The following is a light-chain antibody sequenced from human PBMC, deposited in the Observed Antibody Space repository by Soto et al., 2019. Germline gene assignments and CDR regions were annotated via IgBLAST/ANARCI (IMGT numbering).Light chain of an antibody. CDR3: CSFAGRSPPTSV. V-gene: IGLV2-23*02. CDR2: EVT. CDR1: TSDVGTYNL. Sequence: SVLPQAASLYGSAVHSSSLSCPGTTSDVGTYNLVSWYQHHPGKAPQLIIFEVTKRPSGVSDRFSGSKSGNTASLTISGLLGEDEADYYCCSFAGRSPPTSVFGTGTKVTVL. J-gene: IGLJ1*01.